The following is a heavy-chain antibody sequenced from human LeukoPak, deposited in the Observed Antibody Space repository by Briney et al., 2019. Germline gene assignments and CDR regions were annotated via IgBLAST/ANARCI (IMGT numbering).Heavy chain of an antibody. CDR3: ARGGITMIVVASPTCASDI. CDR2: INHSGST. V-gene: IGHV4-34*01. J-gene: IGHJ3*02. Sequence: SETLSLTCAVYGGSFSGYYWSWIRQPPGKGLEWIGEINHSGSTNYNPSLKSRVTISVDTSKNQFSLKLSSVTAADTAVYYCARGGITMIVVASPTCASDIWGQGTMVTVSS. D-gene: IGHD3-22*01. CDR1: GGSFSGYY.